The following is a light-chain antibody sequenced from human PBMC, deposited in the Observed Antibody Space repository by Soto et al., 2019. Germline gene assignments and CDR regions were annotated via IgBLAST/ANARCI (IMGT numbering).Light chain of an antibody. J-gene: IGLJ2*01. CDR1: SSNIVAGFD. CDR2: AST. Sequence: QSVLTQPPSVSGAPGQRVTISCSGNSSNIVAGFDVHWYQQLPGAAPKLLIYASTNRPSGVPDRFSGSKSDTSASLSITGLQIDDEADYDCQSYDTGLTGPVLLGGGTKVTVL. CDR3: QSYDTGLTGPVL. V-gene: IGLV1-40*01.